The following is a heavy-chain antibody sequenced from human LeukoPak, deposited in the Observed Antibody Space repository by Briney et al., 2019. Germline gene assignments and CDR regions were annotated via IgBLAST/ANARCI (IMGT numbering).Heavy chain of an antibody. J-gene: IGHJ6*03. Sequence: SETLSLTCAVYGGSFSGYYWSWIRQPPGKGLEWIGEINHSGSTNYNPSLKSRVTISVDTSKNQFSLKLSSVTAADTAVYYCARRQSNYYGSGSYYKKKSYYMDVWGKGTTVTISS. D-gene: IGHD3-10*01. CDR3: ARRQSNYYGSGSYYKKKSYYMDV. CDR2: INHSGST. V-gene: IGHV4-34*01. CDR1: GGSFSGYY.